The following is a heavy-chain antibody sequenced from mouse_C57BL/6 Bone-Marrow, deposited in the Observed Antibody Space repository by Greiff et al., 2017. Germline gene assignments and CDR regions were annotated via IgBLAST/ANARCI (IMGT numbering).Heavy chain of an antibody. D-gene: IGHD3-1*01. CDR2: INPSDSDT. CDR3: AIRAMEGYYFDY. V-gene: IGHV1-74*01. J-gene: IGHJ2*01. CDR1: GYTFTSYW. Sequence: VQLQQPGAELVKPGASVKVSCKASGYTFTSYWMHWVKQRPGQGLEWIGRINPSDSDTNYNQKFKGKATLTVHKSSSTAYMQLRSLTSEDSAVYYCAIRAMEGYYFDYWGQGTTLTVSS.